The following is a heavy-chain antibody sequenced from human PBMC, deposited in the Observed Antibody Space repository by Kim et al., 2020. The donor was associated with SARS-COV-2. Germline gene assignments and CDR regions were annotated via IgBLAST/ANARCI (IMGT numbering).Heavy chain of an antibody. D-gene: IGHD6-19*01. V-gene: IGHV3-30*07. CDR3: ARGVEQWLSYYYYGMDV. J-gene: IGHJ6*02. Sequence: VKGRLTISRDNTKNALYLQMNSLRAEDTAVYYCARGVEQWLSYYYYGMDVWGQGTTVTVSS.